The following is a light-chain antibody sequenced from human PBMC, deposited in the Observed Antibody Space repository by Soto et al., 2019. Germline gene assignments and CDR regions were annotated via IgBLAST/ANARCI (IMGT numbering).Light chain of an antibody. CDR1: GSSIGTNT. V-gene: IGLV1-44*01. CDR2: GDN. CDR3: AAWDGSLNNVL. Sequence: QAVVTQPPSASGTPGQRVTISCSGSGSSIGTNTVNWYRQLLGTAPKLLIYGDNQRPSGVPDRFSGSKSGTSASLAISGLQSEDEAEYYCAAWDGSLNNVLFGGGTKLTGL. J-gene: IGLJ2*01.